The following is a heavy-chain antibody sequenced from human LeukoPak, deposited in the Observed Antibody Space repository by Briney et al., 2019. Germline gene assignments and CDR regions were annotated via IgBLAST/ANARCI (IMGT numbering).Heavy chain of an antibody. CDR2: ITWNSGSI. J-gene: IGHJ3*01. D-gene: IGHD1-26*01. CDR1: GFTFDDYA. V-gene: IGHV3-9*01. Sequence: GRSLRLSCAASGFTFDDYAMHWVRQAPGKGLEWVSGITWNSGSIAYADSVKGRFTISRDNAKNSLYLQMNSLRAEDTALHYCGKSNSGTYGALNVWGQGTMVTVSS. CDR3: GKSNSGTYGALNV.